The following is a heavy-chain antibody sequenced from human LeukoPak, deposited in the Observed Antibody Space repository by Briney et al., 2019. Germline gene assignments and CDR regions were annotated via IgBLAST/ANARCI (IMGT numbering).Heavy chain of an antibody. CDR2: IKQDGSEK. Sequence: GGSLRLSCAASGFTFSSYWMSWVRQAPGKGLEWVANIKQDGSEKYYVDSVKGRFTISRNNAKNSLFLQMNSLRAEDTAVYYCARQVDTAMVTEDYYFDYWGQGTLVTVSS. J-gene: IGHJ4*02. CDR3: ARQVDTAMVTEDYYFDY. CDR1: GFTFSSYW. D-gene: IGHD5-18*01. V-gene: IGHV3-7*01.